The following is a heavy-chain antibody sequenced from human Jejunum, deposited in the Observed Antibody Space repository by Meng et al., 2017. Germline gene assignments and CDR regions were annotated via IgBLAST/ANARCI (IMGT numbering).Heavy chain of an antibody. CDR3: ASARGYSYGYDASSPVDN. V-gene: IGHV4-39*07. CDR1: GGSITSSPHY. Sequence: SETLSLTCTVSGGSITSSPHYWGWIRQPPGKGLEWIGSIYNSGTTYYKPSLKIRVTISVDMSKNQFSLNVRSATAADTAVYYCASARGYSYGYDASSPVDNWGQGTLVTVSS. J-gene: IGHJ4*02. CDR2: IYNSGTT. D-gene: IGHD5-18*01.